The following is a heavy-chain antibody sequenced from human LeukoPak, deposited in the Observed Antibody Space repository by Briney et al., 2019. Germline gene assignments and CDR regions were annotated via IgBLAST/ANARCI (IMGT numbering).Heavy chain of an antibody. J-gene: IGHJ4*02. D-gene: IGHD3-22*01. CDR2: IYYSGTT. V-gene: IGHV4-39*07. Sequence: SETLSLTCTVSGGSISSRSYYWGWIRQPPGKGLEWIGSIYYSGTTYYNPSLKRRVTISVDTSKNQFSLKLSSVTAADTAVFYCASLNYYDTSGYFDYWGQGTLVTVSS. CDR3: ASLNYYDTSGYFDY. CDR1: GGSISSRSYY.